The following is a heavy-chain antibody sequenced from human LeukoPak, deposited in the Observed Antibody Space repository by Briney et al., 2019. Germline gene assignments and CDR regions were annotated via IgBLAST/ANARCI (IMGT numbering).Heavy chain of an antibody. V-gene: IGHV4-39*07. J-gene: IGHJ4*02. CDR2: IYYSGST. D-gene: IGHD6-13*01. CDR1: GGSISSSTYS. Sequence: SETLSLTCTVSGGSISSSTYSWGWIRQPPGKGLEWIGNIYYSGSTFYNPSLKSRVTISLDTSKHQFSLKLSSVTAADTAVYYCARGYSTWSLDYWGQGTLVTVSS. CDR3: ARGYSTWSLDY.